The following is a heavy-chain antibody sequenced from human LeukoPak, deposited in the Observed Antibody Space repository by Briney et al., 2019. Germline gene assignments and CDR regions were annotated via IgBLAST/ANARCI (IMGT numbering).Heavy chain of an antibody. V-gene: IGHV4-34*01. CDR3: ARVRAEYSSSWYFRDY. CDR2: INHSGST. J-gene: IGHJ4*02. CDR1: GGSFSGYY. Sequence: SETLSLTCAVYGGSFSGYYWSWLRQPPGKGLEWIGEINHSGSTNYNPSLKSRVTISVDTSKNQFSLKLSSVTAADTAVYYCARVRAEYSSSWYFRDYWGQGTLVTVSS. D-gene: IGHD6-13*01.